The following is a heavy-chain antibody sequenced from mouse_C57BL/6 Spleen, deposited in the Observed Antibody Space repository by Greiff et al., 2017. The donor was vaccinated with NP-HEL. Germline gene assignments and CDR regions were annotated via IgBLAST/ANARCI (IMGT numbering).Heavy chain of an antibody. V-gene: IGHV1-72*01. CDR3: AREAYYSNDAMDY. Sequence: VQLQQPGAELVKPGASVKLSCKASGYTFTSYWMHWVKQRPGRGLEWIGRIYPNSGGTKYNEKFKSKATLTVDKPSRTAYMQVSSLTSEDAAVYYCAREAYYSNDAMDYWGQGTSVTVSS. CDR1: GYTFTSYW. J-gene: IGHJ4*01. CDR2: IYPNSGGT. D-gene: IGHD2-5*01.